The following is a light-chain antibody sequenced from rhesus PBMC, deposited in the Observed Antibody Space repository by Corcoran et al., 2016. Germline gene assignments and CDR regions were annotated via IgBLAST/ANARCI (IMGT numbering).Light chain of an antibody. CDR1: ENVNNY. J-gene: IGKJ3*01. CDR3: QQSYGTPFS. CDR2: QPS. Sequence: DIQMTQSPSSLSASLGDRVTITCRASENVNNYLNWYQQKPGKAPKFLISQPSTLQSAVPSRFSGSGSGTDYTFTIRSLQPEDLATYYCQQSYGTPFSFGPGTKVDLK. V-gene: IGKV1-74*01.